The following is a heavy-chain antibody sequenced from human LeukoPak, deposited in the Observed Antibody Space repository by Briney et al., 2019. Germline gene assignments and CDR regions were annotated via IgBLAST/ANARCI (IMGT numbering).Heavy chain of an antibody. CDR1: GFTFSSYA. V-gene: IGHV3-23*01. Sequence: PGGSLRLSCAASGFTFSSYAMSWVRQAPGRGLEWVSAISGSGGSTYYADSVKGRFTISRDNSKNTLYLQMNSLRAEDTAVYYCAKDLEIAAAGPYFDYWGQGTLVTVSS. J-gene: IGHJ4*02. CDR2: ISGSGGST. CDR3: AKDLEIAAAGPYFDY. D-gene: IGHD6-13*01.